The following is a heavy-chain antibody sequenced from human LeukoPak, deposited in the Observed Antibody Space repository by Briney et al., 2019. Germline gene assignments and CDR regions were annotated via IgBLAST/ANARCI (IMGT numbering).Heavy chain of an antibody. J-gene: IGHJ6*03. D-gene: IGHD6-6*01. CDR2: IYYSGTT. Sequence: SETLSLTCTVSGGSISSGTYYWGWVRQPPGKGLEWIGTIYYSGTTYYNPSLKSRVTISIDTSKNHFSLKLSSVTAADTAIYYCARDFSSSSTVYYYYYMDVWGKGTTVTVSS. CDR3: ARDFSSSSTVYYYYYMDV. V-gene: IGHV4-39*07. CDR1: GGSISSGTYY.